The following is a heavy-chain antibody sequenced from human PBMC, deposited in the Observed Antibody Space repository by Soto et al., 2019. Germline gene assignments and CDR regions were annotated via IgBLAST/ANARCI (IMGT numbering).Heavy chain of an antibody. Sequence: SQTKSLTSTVSGGTISSYYWSWIRQPPGKGLEWIGYIYFSGVATYNPSLKSRATMSRDTSKNEFSLKLTSVTAADTAIYYCARGDSDLAVSEAAYWGQGTLVTVSS. CDR2: IYFSGVA. V-gene: IGHV4-59*01. D-gene: IGHD2-15*01. J-gene: IGHJ1*01. CDR3: ARGDSDLAVSEAAY. CDR1: GGTISSYY.